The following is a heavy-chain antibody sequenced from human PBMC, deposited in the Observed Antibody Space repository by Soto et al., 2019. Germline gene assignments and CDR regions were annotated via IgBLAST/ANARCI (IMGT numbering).Heavy chain of an antibody. V-gene: IGHV4-30-2*01. CDR1: GGSISSGGYS. CDR2: IYHSGST. J-gene: IGHJ4*02. D-gene: IGHD6-19*01. CDR3: ARGNGLNY. Sequence: SETLSLTCAVSGGSISSGGYSWSWIRQPPGKGLEWIGYIYHSGSTYYNPSLKSRVTISVDRSKNQFSLKLSSVTAADTAVYYCARGNGLNYWGQGTLVTVSS.